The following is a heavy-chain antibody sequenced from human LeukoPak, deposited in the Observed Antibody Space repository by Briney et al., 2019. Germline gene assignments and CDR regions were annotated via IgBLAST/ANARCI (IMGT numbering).Heavy chain of an antibody. CDR3: ARDIVVTNDALDI. CDR1: GFTFSSYW. V-gene: IGHV3-74*01. D-gene: IGHD5-12*01. CDR2: ISSDGSST. J-gene: IGHJ3*02. Sequence: PGGSLRLSCPAPGFTFSSYWRHWVRQAPGKGLVWVSRISSDGSSTIYADSVKGRLTISRDKAKNTLYLQMSSLRAEDTAVYYCARDIVVTNDALDIWGQGTMVTVSS.